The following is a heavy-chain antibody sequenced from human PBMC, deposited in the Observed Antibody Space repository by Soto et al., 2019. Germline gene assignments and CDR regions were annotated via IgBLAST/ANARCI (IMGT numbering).Heavy chain of an antibody. V-gene: IGHV3-33*06. CDR2: IWFDGSEE. CDR3: AKENGYRSRAFGLDY. D-gene: IGHD6-13*01. J-gene: IGHJ4*02. CDR1: GFTFRAYG. Sequence: GGSLRLSCAASGFTFRAYGMHWVRQAPGKGLEWVAVIWFDGSEEYYADSVKGRFTVSRDNSKNTLYLQMNSLRAEDTAVYYCAKENGYRSRAFGLDYWGQGTLVTLSS.